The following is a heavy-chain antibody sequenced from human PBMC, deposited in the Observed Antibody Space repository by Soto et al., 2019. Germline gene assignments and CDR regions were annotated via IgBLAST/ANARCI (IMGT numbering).Heavy chain of an antibody. CDR3: VRDPSSGYRSFDY. J-gene: IGHJ4*02. CDR2: IVPTVDTS. CDR1: GATFSSYA. Sequence: SVKVSCKTSGATFSSYAITWVRQAPGQGLEWMGGIVPTVDTSTYAQKFQGRVTITADKFTNTVYMELSSLRSDDTAVYYCVRDPSSGYRSFDYWGQGTLVTVSS. D-gene: IGHD3-22*01. V-gene: IGHV1-69*06.